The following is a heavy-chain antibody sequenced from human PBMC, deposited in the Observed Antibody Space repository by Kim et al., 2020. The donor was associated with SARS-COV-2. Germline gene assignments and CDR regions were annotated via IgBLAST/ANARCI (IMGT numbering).Heavy chain of an antibody. D-gene: IGHD3-22*01. CDR2: ISGLSDST. J-gene: IGHJ5*02. V-gene: IGHV3-23*01. CDR3: SKGDDSTGYYNWFDP. Sequence: GGSLRLSCAASGFTFRSYAMGWVRQAPGKGLEWVSAISGLSDSTYYADSVKGRFTISIDNSKNTLYLQMNRLTAEDTAVYYCSKGDDSTGYYNWFDPWGQGALVTVSS. CDR1: GFTFRSYA.